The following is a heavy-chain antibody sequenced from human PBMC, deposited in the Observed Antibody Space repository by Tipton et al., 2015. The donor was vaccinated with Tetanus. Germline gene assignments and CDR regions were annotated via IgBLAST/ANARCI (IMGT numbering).Heavy chain of an antibody. CDR1: GFTFSNYA. CDR3: AGGLNSRGVVGNAFDI. D-gene: IGHD4-23*01. J-gene: IGHJ3*02. V-gene: IGHV3-23*01. Sequence: SLRLSCAASGFTFSNYAMTWVRQAPGKGLEWVAAIGAGGFTYHADSVKGRFTISRDNSKNTLYLQMTSLRAEDTAVYYCAGGLNSRGVVGNAFDIWGQGTLLTVSS. CDR2: IGAGGFT.